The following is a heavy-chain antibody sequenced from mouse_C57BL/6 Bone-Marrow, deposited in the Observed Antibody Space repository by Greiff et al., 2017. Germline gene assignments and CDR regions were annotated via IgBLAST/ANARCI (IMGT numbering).Heavy chain of an antibody. CDR1: GYTFTSYW. V-gene: IGHV1-55*01. Sequence: QVHVKQPGAELVKPGASVKMSCTASGYTFTSYWITWIGDIYPGSGSTNYNEKFKSKATLTVDTSSSTAYMARSSLTSEDSAVYYGARFGGNWANWYFDVWGTGTTVTGSA. D-gene: IGHD4-1*01. CDR3: ARFGGNWANWYFDV. J-gene: IGHJ1*03. CDR2: IYPGSGST.